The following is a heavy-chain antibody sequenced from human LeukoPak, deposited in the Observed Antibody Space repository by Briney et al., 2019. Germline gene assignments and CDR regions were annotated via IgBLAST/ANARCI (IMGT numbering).Heavy chain of an antibody. CDR2: INSDGSST. D-gene: IGHD4-17*01. V-gene: IGHV3-74*01. J-gene: IGHJ5*02. Sequence: GVSLRLSCAASGFTFSSYWMHWVRQAPGKGLVWVSRINSDGSSTSYADSVKGRFTISRDNAKNTLYLQMNSLRAEDTAVYYCARTTVTSVVWFDPWGQGTLVTVSS. CDR3: ARTTVTSVVWFDP. CDR1: GFTFSSYW.